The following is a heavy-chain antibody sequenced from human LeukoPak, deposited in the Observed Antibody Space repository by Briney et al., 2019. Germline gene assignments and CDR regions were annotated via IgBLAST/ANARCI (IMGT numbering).Heavy chain of an antibody. V-gene: IGHV3-23*01. Sequence: EGSLRLSCAASGFTFSSYAMSWVRQAPGKGLEWVSAISGSGGSTYYADSVKGRFTISRDNSKNTLYLQMNSLRAEDTAVYYCAKDSLPFYDSSGYIIDYWGQGTLVTVSS. D-gene: IGHD3-22*01. CDR3: AKDSLPFYDSSGYIIDY. CDR1: GFTFSSYA. CDR2: ISGSGGST. J-gene: IGHJ4*02.